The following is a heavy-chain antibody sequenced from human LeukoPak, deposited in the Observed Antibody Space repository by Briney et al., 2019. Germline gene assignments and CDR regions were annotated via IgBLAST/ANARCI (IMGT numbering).Heavy chain of an antibody. D-gene: IGHD3-10*01. J-gene: IGHJ4*02. Sequence: GGSLRLSCAASGFTFSSYSMNWVRQAPGKGLEWVSSISSSSSYIYYADSVKGRFTISRDNAKNSLYLQMNSLRAEDTALYYCAKAGWFGESRANFDYWGQGTLVTVSS. CDR3: AKAGWFGESRANFDY. CDR1: GFTFSSYS. CDR2: ISSSSSYI. V-gene: IGHV3-21*04.